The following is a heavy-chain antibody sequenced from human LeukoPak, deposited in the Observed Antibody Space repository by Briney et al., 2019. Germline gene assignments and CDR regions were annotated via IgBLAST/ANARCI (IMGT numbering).Heavy chain of an antibody. CDR2: ISYDGSNK. CDR1: GFTFSNYA. CDR3: ARVPGYS. V-gene: IGHV3-30*04. D-gene: IGHD6-13*01. Sequence: PGGSLRLSCAASGFTFSNYAMHWVRQAPGKGPEWVAVISYDGSNKYYADSVKGRFTISRDNSKNTLYLQMNSLRVEDTAVYYCARVPGYSWGQGTLVTVSS. J-gene: IGHJ4*02.